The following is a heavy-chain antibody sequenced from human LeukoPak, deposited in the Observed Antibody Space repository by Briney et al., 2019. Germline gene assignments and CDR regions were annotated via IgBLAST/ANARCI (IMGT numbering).Heavy chain of an antibody. V-gene: IGHV3-20*04. D-gene: IGHD3-22*01. Sequence: PGGSLRLSCAASGFTDYVMNWVRQAPGKGLEWVSGINWNGGSRGYADSVKGRFTISRDNAKNSLYLQMNSLRAEDTALYYCARSRHSYDSTGFPHYWGQGTLVTVSS. J-gene: IGHJ4*02. CDR3: ARSRHSYDSTGFPHY. CDR1: GFTDYV. CDR2: INWNGGSR.